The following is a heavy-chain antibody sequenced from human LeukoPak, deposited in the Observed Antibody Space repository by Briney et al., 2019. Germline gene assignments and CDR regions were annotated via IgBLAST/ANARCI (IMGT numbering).Heavy chain of an antibody. CDR1: GFIFSNYW. D-gene: IGHD6-13*01. J-gene: IGHJ3*02. CDR3: AKAKRGLRYSDAFDI. CDR2: IKTDGSTI. Sequence: QPGGSLRLSCAASGFIFSNYWMHWVRQAPGKGLVWVSRIKTDGSTITYADSVKGRFTISRDNSKNTLYLQMNSLRAEDTAVYYCAKAKRGLRYSDAFDIWGQGTMVTVSS. V-gene: IGHV3-74*01.